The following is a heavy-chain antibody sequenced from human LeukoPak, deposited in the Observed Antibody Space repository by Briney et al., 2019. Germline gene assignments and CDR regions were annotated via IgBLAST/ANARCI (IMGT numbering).Heavy chain of an antibody. CDR3: ARVKFYGYYYYYMDV. J-gene: IGHJ6*03. CDR1: GGSISSSSYY. D-gene: IGHD4-17*01. Sequence: SETLSLTCTVSGGSISSSSYYWGWIRQPPVKGLEWIGSIYYSGSTYYNPSLKSRVTISVDTSKNQFSLKLSSVTAADTAVYYCARVKFYGYYYYYMDVWGKGTTVTVSS. V-gene: IGHV4-39*01. CDR2: IYYSGST.